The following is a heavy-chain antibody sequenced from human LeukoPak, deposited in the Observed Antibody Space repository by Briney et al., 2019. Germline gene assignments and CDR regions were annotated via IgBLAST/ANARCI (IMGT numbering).Heavy chain of an antibody. V-gene: IGHV4-61*02. J-gene: IGHJ5*02. Sequence: SQTLSLTCTVSGGSISSGSYYWSWIRQPAGKGLEWIGRIYTSGSTTYNPSLKSRVTISVDTSKKQFSLKLSSVTAADTAVYYCARDSAVADPIGFDPWGQGTLVTVSS. CDR3: ARDSAVADPIGFDP. CDR1: GGSISSGSYY. D-gene: IGHD5-18*01. CDR2: IYTSGST.